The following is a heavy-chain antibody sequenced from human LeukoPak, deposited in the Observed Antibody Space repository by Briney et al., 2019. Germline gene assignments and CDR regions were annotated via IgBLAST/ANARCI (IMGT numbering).Heavy chain of an antibody. CDR1: GYTFTGYY. D-gene: IGHD3-10*01. CDR2: INPNSGGT. V-gene: IGHV1-2*02. J-gene: IGHJ4*02. CDR3: ARDEGSGSYYNY. Sequence: ASVKVSCKASGYTFTGYYMHGVRQAPGQGLDWMGWINPNSGGTNYAQKFQGRVTMTRDTSISTAYMELSRLSSDDTAVYYCARDEGSGSYYNYWGQGTLVTVSS.